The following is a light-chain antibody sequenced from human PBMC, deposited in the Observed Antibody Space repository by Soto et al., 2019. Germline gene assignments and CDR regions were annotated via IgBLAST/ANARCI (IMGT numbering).Light chain of an antibody. Sequence: EIVMTHSPATLSVSPGERATLSFRASQSVSNNLAWYQQKPGQAPRLLIYGASTRATAIPARFSGSGSGTEFTLTISSLQSEDFAVYFCQQYDNWPYTLGQGTKLEIK. CDR3: QQYDNWPYT. CDR1: QSVSNN. V-gene: IGKV3-15*01. CDR2: GAS. J-gene: IGKJ2*01.